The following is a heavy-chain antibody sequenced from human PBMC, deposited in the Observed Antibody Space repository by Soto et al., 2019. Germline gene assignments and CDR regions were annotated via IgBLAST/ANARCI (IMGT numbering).Heavy chain of an antibody. CDR1: GTSLSNYY. D-gene: IGHD3-16*02. Sequence: QVQIQQWGAGLLKPSETLSLTCAVYGTSLSNYYWSWIRQPPGKGLEWIGEINNSGTTKYNPSLKTRLTISVDTSKNQLTLKLSSVTAADTAVYYCARTYDYVTGTYRSDFWGQGTLVTVSS. CDR2: INNSGTT. V-gene: IGHV4-34*01. CDR3: ARTYDYVTGTYRSDF. J-gene: IGHJ4*02.